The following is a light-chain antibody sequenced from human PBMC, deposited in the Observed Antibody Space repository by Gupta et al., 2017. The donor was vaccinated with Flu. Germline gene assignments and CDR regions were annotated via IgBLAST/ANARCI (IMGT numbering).Light chain of an antibody. Sequence: PSSLSASVGDTVAVTCRASQDIGNDLSWYQQKPGEAPELLIYAASTLRSGVPSRFSGSRSGTDFTLTISSLQPEDFATYYCLQDFNYPRTFGQGTKVDIK. V-gene: IGKV1-6*01. J-gene: IGKJ1*01. CDR2: AAS. CDR3: LQDFNYPRT. CDR1: QDIGND.